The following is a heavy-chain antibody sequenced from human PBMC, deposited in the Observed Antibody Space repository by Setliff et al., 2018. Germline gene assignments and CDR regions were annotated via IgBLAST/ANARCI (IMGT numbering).Heavy chain of an antibody. CDR1: GFTFSSYS. V-gene: IGHV3-48*01. J-gene: IGHJ6*02. CDR3: ARDRPGPSFGGMDV. D-gene: IGHD3-3*01. CDR2: ISSSSSTV. Sequence: PGGSLRLSCAASGFTFSSYSMNWVRQAPGKGLEWVSYISSSSSTVYYADSVKGRFTISRDNAKNSLYLQMNSLTAEDTAVYYCARDRPGPSFGGMDVWGQGTTVTSP.